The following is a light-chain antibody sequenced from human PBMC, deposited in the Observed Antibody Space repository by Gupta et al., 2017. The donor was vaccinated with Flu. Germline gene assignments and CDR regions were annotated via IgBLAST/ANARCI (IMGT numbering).Light chain of an antibody. J-gene: IGKJ1*01. V-gene: IGKV3-15*01. Sequence: PATLSVYRGERATRSCRASQSVSTKLAWYQQRPGQAPRLLIYGAYTRATVIPGRFSGSGSGTEFTLTINSLQSEDFALYYWQQDNNWPTFGQGTKVEIK. CDR3: QQDNNWPT. CDR1: QSVSTK. CDR2: GAY.